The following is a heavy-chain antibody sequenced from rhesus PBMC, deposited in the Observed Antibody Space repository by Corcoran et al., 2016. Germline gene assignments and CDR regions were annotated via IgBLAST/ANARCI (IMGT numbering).Heavy chain of an antibody. Sequence: EVQLVASGGGLVQPGGSLRLSCADSGFTFSSYDMRWVRQALGKGLEWVSSISNTGKSIYYADSVNGRFTIPRDNAKNSLSLQMNRRKTEDTAVYYGTRALGYFDYWGQGVLVTVSS. CDR3: TRALGYFDY. J-gene: IGHJ4*01. D-gene: IGHD3-34*01. V-gene: IGHV3S4*01. CDR2: ISNTGKSI. CDR1: GFTFSSYD.